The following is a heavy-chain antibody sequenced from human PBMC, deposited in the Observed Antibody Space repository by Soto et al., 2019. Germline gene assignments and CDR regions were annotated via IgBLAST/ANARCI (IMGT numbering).Heavy chain of an antibody. J-gene: IGHJ4*02. Sequence: GASVKVSCKASGYTFTSYGISCVRQAPGQGLEWMGWISAYNGNTNYALKFQGRVTISADESTSTAYMELSSLRYEDTAVYYCARIRSDSSSYYLDYWGQGTPVTVSS. V-gene: IGHV1-18*01. CDR1: GYTFTSYG. D-gene: IGHD3-22*01. CDR3: ARIRSDSSSYYLDY. CDR2: ISAYNGNT.